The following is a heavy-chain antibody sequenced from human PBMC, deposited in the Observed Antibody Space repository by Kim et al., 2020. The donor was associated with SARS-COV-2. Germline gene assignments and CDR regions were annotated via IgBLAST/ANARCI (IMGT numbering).Heavy chain of an antibody. CDR1: GGSISSGGYS. J-gene: IGHJ4*02. D-gene: IGHD2-21*02. V-gene: IGHV4-30-2*01. Sequence: SETLSLTCAVSGGSISSGGYSWSWIRQPPGKGLEWIGYIYHSGSTYYNPSLKSRVTISVDRSKNQFSLKLSSVTAADTAVYYCARDGGNSYFDYWGQGTLVTVSS. CDR2: IYHSGST. CDR3: ARDGGNSYFDY.